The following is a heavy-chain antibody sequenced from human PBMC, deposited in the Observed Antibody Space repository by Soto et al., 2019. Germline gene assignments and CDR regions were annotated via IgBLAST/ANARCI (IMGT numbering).Heavy chain of an antibody. CDR1: GFTFSSYA. CDR3: AKPREYSGYEPPYFDY. V-gene: IGHV3-23*01. D-gene: IGHD5-12*01. CDR2: ISGSGGST. J-gene: IGHJ4*02. Sequence: GGSLRLSCAASGFTFSSYAMSWVRQAPGKGLEWVSAISGSGGSTYYADSVKGQFTISRDNSKNTLYLQMNSLRAEDTAVYYCAKPREYSGYEPPYFDYWGQGTLVTVSS.